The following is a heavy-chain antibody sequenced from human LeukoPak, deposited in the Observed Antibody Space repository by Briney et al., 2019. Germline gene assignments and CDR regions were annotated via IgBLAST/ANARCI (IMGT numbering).Heavy chain of an antibody. V-gene: IGHV3-7*01. CDR3: TRDDGYNRFYI. Sequence: GGSLRLSCAASGFIFKKTWMTWVRQAPGKGLEWVANINDDGKTTNHVDSVKGRFTISRDNARNLLYLQMNSLRVDDTAVYFCTRDDGYNRFYIWGQGTMVSDSS. J-gene: IGHJ3*02. CDR1: GFIFKKTW. D-gene: IGHD5-24*01. CDR2: INDDGKTT.